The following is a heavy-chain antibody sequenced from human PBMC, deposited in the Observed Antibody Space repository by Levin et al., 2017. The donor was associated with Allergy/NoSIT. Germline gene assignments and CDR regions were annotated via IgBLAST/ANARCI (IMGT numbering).Heavy chain of an antibody. CDR1: GYTFTTYY. J-gene: IGHJ3*02. CDR3: ARGSPIVATIGEAFDI. Sequence: ASVKVSCKASGYTFTTYYIHWVRQAPGQGLEWMGEINPSGGRTTYVKKFQGRVTLTRDTPTTTVYMAMSSLRSDDTAVYYCARGSPIVATIGEAFDIWGQGTMVTVSS. CDR2: INPSGGRT. V-gene: IGHV1-46*01. D-gene: IGHD5-12*01.